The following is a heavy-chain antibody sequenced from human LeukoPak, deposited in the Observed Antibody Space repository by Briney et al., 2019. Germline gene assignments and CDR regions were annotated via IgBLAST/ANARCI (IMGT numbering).Heavy chain of an antibody. CDR1: GYTFTSYG. J-gene: IGHJ4*02. D-gene: IGHD3-16*01. CDR2: ISAYNGNT. Sequence: ASVKVSCKASGYTFTSYGISWVRQAPGQGLEWMGWISAYNGNTNYAQKLQGRVTMTTDTSTGTAYMGLRSLRSDDTAVYYCARDRIMITFGGVIPDYWGQGTLVTVSS. CDR3: ARDRIMITFGGVIPDY. V-gene: IGHV1-18*01.